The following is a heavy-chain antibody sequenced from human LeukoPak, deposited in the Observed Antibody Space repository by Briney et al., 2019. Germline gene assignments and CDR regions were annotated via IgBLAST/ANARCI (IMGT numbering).Heavy chain of an antibody. Sequence: ASVKVSCKASGYTFTSYDINWVRQATGQGLEWMGWMNPNSGNTGYAQKFQGRVTITRNTSISTAYMELNSLRSEDTAVYYCARGAHITIFGVVNYYFDYWGQGTLVTVSS. D-gene: IGHD3-3*01. CDR3: ARGAHITIFGVVNYYFDY. J-gene: IGHJ4*02. CDR2: MNPNSGNT. CDR1: GYTFTSYD. V-gene: IGHV1-8*03.